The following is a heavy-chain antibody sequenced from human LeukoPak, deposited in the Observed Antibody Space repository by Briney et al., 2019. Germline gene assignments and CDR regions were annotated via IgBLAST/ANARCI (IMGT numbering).Heavy chain of an antibody. Sequence: PSETLSLTCTVSGGSVSSGSYYWSWIRQPPGEGLEWIGWENYYNVSLRSRVTISVDRSKNQFSLKPSSVTAADTAVYYCASPAVAGRDDAFDIWGQGTMVTVSS. D-gene: IGHD6-19*01. V-gene: IGHV4-61*01. CDR3: ASPAVAGRDDAFDI. J-gene: IGHJ3*02. CDR2: WEN. CDR1: GGSVSSGSYY.